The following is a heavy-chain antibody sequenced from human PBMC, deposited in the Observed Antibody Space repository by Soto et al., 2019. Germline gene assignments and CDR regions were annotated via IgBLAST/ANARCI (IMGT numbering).Heavy chain of an antibody. Sequence: ASVKVSCKASGYTFTTYYMHWVRQAPGQGLEWMGVINPGGGRTSYAQKLHGRVTMTRDTSTSTVYMELSSLRSEDTAVYYCARGLEVAYCPPLVWGQGTLVTVSS. D-gene: IGHD3-16*01. CDR2: INPGGGRT. CDR1: GYTFTTYY. CDR3: ARGLEVAYCPPLV. V-gene: IGHV1-46*01. J-gene: IGHJ4*02.